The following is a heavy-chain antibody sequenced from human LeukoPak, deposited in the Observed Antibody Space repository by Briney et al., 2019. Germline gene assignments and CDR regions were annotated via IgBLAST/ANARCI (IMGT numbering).Heavy chain of an antibody. CDR2: INPNSGGT. D-gene: IGHD3-22*01. V-gene: IGHV1-2*02. Sequence: ASVKVSCKTSGYTFSSYGITWVRQAPGQGLEWMGWINPNSGGTNYAQKFQGRVTMTRDTSISTAYMELSRLRSDDTAVYYCARDDSSGYGNDYWGQGTLVTVSS. CDR1: GYTFSSYG. J-gene: IGHJ4*02. CDR3: ARDDSSGYGNDY.